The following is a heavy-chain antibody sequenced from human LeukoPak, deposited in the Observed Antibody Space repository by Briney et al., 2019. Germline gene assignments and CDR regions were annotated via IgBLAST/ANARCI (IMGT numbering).Heavy chain of an antibody. CDR1: GYSISSGFY. CDR3: ARDFREWAFDI. V-gene: IGHV4-38-2*02. D-gene: IGHD3-10*01. J-gene: IGHJ3*02. Sequence: SETLSLTCTVSGYSISSGFYWSWIRQPPGKGLEWIGTLSHFGSTDYNPSLKRRVIISEDTSKKQFSLKLSSVTAADTAVYYCARDFREWAFDIWGQGTMVTASS. CDR2: LSHFGST.